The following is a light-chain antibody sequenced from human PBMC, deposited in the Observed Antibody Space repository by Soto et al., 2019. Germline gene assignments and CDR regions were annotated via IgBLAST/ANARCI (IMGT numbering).Light chain of an antibody. Sequence: DIQMTQSPSSLSASVGDRVTITCRASQSISSYLNWYHLKPGKASKLLIYAASSLQSGVPSRFSGSGSGTDFTLTISSLQPEDFATYYCQQSYSTPYTFGQGTKLEIK. CDR3: QQSYSTPYT. V-gene: IGKV1-39*01. CDR1: QSISSY. CDR2: AAS. J-gene: IGKJ2*01.